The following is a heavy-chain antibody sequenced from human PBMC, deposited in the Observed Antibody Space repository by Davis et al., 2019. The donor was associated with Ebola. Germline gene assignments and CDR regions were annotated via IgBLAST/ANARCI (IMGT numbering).Heavy chain of an antibody. J-gene: IGHJ4*02. CDR3: AKDLLGVRGVISN. CDR1: GFPFSSYG. D-gene: IGHD3-10*01. V-gene: IGHV3-30*02. Sequence: GESLKISCAASGFPFSSYGFHWVRQAPGKGLEWVAIIRYDGSNKYYADSVKGRFTISRDNSKNTLYLQMNSLRAEDTAVYYCAKDLLGVRGVISNWGQGTLVTVSS. CDR2: IRYDGSNK.